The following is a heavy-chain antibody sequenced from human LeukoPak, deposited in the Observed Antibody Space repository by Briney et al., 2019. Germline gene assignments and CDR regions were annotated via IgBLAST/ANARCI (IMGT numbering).Heavy chain of an antibody. CDR3: ARDRARPGSYQKPPMGGGYYYYGMDV. Sequence: GGSLRLSCAASGFTFSSYWMSWVRQAPGKGLEWVANIKQDGSEKYYVDSVKGRFTISRDNAKNSLYLQMNSLRAEDTAVYYCARDRARPGSYQKPPMGGGYYYYGMDVWGQGTTVTVSS. V-gene: IGHV3-7*01. D-gene: IGHD3-10*01. CDR1: GFTFSSYW. J-gene: IGHJ6*02. CDR2: IKQDGSEK.